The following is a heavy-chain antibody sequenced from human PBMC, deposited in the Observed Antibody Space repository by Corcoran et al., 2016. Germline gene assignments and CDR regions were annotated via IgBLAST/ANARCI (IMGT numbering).Heavy chain of an antibody. CDR1: GYTFTSYA. CDR3: ASDRCSGCSCYYFDY. CDR2: INAGNGNT. V-gene: IGHV1-3*01. J-gene: IGHJ4*02. Sequence: QVQLVQSGAEVKKPGASVKVSCKASGYTFTSYAMHWVRQAPGQRLEWMGWINAGNGNTKYSQKFQGRVTITRDTSASTAYMELSSLISEDMAVYYCASDRCSGCSCYYFDYWGQGTLVTVSS. D-gene: IGHD2-15*01.